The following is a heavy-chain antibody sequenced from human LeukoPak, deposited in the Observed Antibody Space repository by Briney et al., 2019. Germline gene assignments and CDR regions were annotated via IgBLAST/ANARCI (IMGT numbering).Heavy chain of an antibody. V-gene: IGHV3-21*01. CDR2: ISSSSSYI. CDR1: GFTFSSYS. J-gene: IGHJ4*02. D-gene: IGHD1-26*01. CDR3: ARAKYSMDSFDY. Sequence: TGGSLRLSCAASGFTFSSYSMNWVRQAPGKGLEWVSSISSSSSYIYYADSVKGRFTISRDNAKNSLYLQMNSLRAEDTAVYYCARAKYSMDSFDYWGQGTLVTVSS.